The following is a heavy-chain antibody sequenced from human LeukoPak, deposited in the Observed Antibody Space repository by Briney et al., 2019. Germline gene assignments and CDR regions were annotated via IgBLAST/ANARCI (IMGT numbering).Heavy chain of an antibody. V-gene: IGHV3-48*03. CDR2: ISGSGTTI. Sequence: GGSLRLSCVASGFTFSSYEMSWVRQAPGKGLEWASEISGSGTTIFYADSVKGRFTVSRDNAKNSLYLQMNSLRVEDTAVYYCASSPRGVYWGQGTLVTVSS. CDR1: GFTFSSYE. D-gene: IGHD3-10*01. CDR3: ASSPRGVY. J-gene: IGHJ4*02.